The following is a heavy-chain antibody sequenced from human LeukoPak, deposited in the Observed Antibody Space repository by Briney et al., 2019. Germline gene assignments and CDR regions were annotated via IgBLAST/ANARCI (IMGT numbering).Heavy chain of an antibody. V-gene: IGHV3-33*01. CDR1: GFTFSSYG. CDR2: IWYDRSNK. Sequence: PGRSLRLSCAASGFTFSSYGMHWVRQAPGKGLEWVAVIWYDRSNKYYADSVKGRFTISRDNSKNTLYLQMNSLRAEDTAVYYCAREDSSSWSPRFDYWGQGTLVTVSS. D-gene: IGHD6-13*01. J-gene: IGHJ4*02. CDR3: AREDSSSWSPRFDY.